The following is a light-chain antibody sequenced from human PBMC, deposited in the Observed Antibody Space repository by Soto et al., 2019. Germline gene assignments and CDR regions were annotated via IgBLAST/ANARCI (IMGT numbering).Light chain of an antibody. Sequence: PGKAPKLLIYDAANLETGVPSRFSGGGSGTDFGSGTDFAFTISSLQPEDFATHYCQQYDDLPPGTFGGGTKVEIK. CDR3: QQYDDLPPGT. CDR2: DAA. J-gene: IGKJ4*01. V-gene: IGKV1-33*01.